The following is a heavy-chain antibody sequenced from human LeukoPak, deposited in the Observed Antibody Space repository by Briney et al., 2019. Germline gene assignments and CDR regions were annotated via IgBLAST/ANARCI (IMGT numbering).Heavy chain of an antibody. CDR3: ARSFGGRTEY. D-gene: IGHD2-15*01. CDR2: LNTDGSIT. V-gene: IGHV3-74*01. CDR1: GFTFNNYW. Sequence: GGSLRLSCAASGFTFNNYWFHWVRQAPGKGLVWVSRLNTDGSITNYADSVKGRFIISRDNAKNTLYLQMNSLRAEDTAVYYCARSFGGRTEYWGQGTLVTVSS. J-gene: IGHJ4*02.